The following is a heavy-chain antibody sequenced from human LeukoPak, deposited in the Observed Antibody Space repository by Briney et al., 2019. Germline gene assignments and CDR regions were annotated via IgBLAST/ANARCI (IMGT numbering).Heavy chain of an antibody. Sequence: PSETLSLTCTVSGGSISSGSYYWGWIRQPPGKGLEWIGYIYYSGSTNYNPSLKSRVTISVDTSKNQFSLKLSSVTAADTAVYYCARVPSSGWYRDAFDIWGQGTMVTVSS. CDR1: GGSISSGSYY. CDR3: ARVPSSGWYRDAFDI. J-gene: IGHJ3*02. D-gene: IGHD6-19*01. V-gene: IGHV4-61*01. CDR2: IYYSGST.